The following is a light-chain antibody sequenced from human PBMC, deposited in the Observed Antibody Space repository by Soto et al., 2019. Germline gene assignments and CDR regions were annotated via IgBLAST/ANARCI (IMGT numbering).Light chain of an antibody. J-gene: IGKJ4*01. V-gene: IGKV3-20*01. Sequence: EIVLTQSPGTLSLSPGERATLSCRASQSVSSSYLAWYQQKPGQAPRLLIYGASSRATGIPDRFSGSGSGTDFPLTISRLEPEDFAVYYCQQYSSSPGLTFGGGTKVEIK. CDR1: QSVSSSY. CDR3: QQYSSSPGLT. CDR2: GAS.